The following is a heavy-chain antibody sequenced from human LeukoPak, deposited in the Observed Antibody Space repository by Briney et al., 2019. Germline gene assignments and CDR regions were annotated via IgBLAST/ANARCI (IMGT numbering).Heavy chain of an antibody. J-gene: IGHJ4*02. CDR2: IWYDGSNK. D-gene: IGHD2-15*01. Sequence: PGGSLRLSCAASGFTFSSYGMHWVRQAPGKGLEWVAVIWYDGSNKYYADSVKGRFTISRDNAKNTLYLQMNSLGAEDTAVYYCARTGYCSGGSCYGFDYWGQGTLVTVSS. V-gene: IGHV3-33*01. CDR1: GFTFSSYG. CDR3: ARTGYCSGGSCYGFDY.